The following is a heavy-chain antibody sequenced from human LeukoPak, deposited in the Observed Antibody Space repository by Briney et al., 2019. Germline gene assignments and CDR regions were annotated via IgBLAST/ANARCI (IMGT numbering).Heavy chain of an antibody. J-gene: IGHJ3*02. CDR3: AREPGVHAFDI. Sequence: PGGSLRLSCAASGFTFSSYSMIWVRQAPGKGLEWVSSISSSSSYIYYADSLKGRFTISRDNAKNSPYLQMNSLRAEDSAAYYCAREPGVHAFDIWGQGTMVTVSS. CDR1: GFTFSSYS. V-gene: IGHV3-21*01. CDR2: ISSSSSYI. D-gene: IGHD7-27*01.